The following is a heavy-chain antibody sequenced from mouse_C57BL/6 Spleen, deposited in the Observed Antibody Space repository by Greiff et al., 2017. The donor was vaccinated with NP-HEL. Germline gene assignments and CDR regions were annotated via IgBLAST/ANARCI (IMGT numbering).Heavy chain of an antibody. V-gene: IGHV1-74*01. J-gene: IGHJ2*01. D-gene: IGHD3-3*01. CDR3: AIGTPGGYFDY. CDR1: GYTFTSYW. Sequence: QVQLKQPGAELVKPGASVKVSCKASGYTFTSYWMHWVKQRPGQGLEWIGRIHPSDSDTNYNQKFKGKATLTVDKSSSTAYMQLSSLTSEDSAVYYCAIGTPGGYFDYWGQGTTLTVSS. CDR2: IHPSDSDT.